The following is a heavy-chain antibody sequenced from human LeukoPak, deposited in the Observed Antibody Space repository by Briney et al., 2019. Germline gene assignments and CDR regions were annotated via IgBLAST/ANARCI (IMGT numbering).Heavy chain of an antibody. D-gene: IGHD1-26*01. V-gene: IGHV3-74*03. J-gene: IGHJ4*02. CDR1: GLTFSTYW. CDR2: INPDGSIR. CDR3: AREARVGGALQY. Sequence: GGSLRLSCAASGLTFSTYWVHWVRQATGKGLAGVARINPDGSIRTYANSVQGRVTISRDTAKDTLFLQMNSLRAEDTAVYYCAREARVGGALQYWGQGTPVTVSS.